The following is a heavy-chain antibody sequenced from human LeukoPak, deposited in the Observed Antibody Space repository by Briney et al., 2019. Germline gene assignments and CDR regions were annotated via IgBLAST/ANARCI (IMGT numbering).Heavy chain of an antibody. J-gene: IGHJ4*02. CDR2: ISGSGGST. V-gene: IGHV3-23*01. D-gene: IGHD4-17*01. Sequence: GGSLRLSCAASEFTFSSYAMSWVRQAPGKGLEWVSAISGSGGSTYYADSVKGRFTISRDNSKNTLYLQMNSLRAEDTAVYYCAKQESMTTVFYFDYWGQGTLVTVSS. CDR3: AKQESMTTVFYFDY. CDR1: EFTFSSYA.